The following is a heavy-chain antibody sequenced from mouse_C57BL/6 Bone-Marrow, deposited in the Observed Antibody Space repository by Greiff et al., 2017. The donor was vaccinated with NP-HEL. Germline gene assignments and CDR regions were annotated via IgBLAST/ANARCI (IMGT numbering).Heavy chain of an antibody. D-gene: IGHD1-1*01. V-gene: IGHV2-2*01. CDR3: ARNPYGSRKEDYFDY. J-gene: IGHJ2*01. CDR2: IWSGGST. CDR1: GFSLTSYG. Sequence: QVQLQQSGPGLVQPSQSLSITCTVSGFSLTSYGVHWVRQSPGKGLEWLGVIWSGGSTDYNAAFISRLSISKDNSKSQVFFKMNRLQADDTAIYYCARNPYGSRKEDYFDYWGQGTTLTVSS.